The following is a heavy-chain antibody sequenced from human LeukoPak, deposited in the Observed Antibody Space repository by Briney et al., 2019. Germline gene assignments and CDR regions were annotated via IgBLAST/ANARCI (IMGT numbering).Heavy chain of an antibody. Sequence: SETLSLTCSVSGYSISNGYYWGWIRQPPGKGLEWIGSIYHTGSTYYNPSLKSRVNISLDTSKNQFSLNVRSVTAADTAVYFCARDETYSSDWQSNHYYYHMDVWGKGTTVTVSS. CDR1: GYSISNGYY. V-gene: IGHV4-38-2*02. CDR3: ARDETYSSDWQSNHYYYHMDV. J-gene: IGHJ6*03. CDR2: IYHTGST. D-gene: IGHD6-19*01.